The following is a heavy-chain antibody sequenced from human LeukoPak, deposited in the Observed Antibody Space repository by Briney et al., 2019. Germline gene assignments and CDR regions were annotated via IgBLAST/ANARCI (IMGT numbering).Heavy chain of an antibody. D-gene: IGHD3-3*01. CDR1: GGSISSYY. CDR2: IYYSGST. Sequence: PSETLSLTCTVSGGSISSYYWSWIRQPPGKGLEWIGYIYYSGSTNYNPSLKSRVTISVDTSKNQFSLKLSSVTAADTAVYYCARDLWSGDIYYGMDVWGQGTTVTVSS. V-gene: IGHV4-59*01. CDR3: ARDLWSGDIYYGMDV. J-gene: IGHJ6*02.